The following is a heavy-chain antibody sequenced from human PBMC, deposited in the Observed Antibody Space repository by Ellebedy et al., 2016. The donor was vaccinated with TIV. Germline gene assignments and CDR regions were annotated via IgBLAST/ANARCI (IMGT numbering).Heavy chain of an antibody. CDR2: ISGSGGTT. CDR1: GFTFSSLA. Sequence: GESLKISCAASGFTFSSLAMNWVRQAPGKGLEWVSGISGSGGTTYYTDSVKGRFTISRDNSKNQLYLQMNSLRVEDTAVYYCVGRPQSSGWYGPFHYWGQGTLVTVSS. CDR3: VGRPQSSGWYGPFHY. J-gene: IGHJ4*02. D-gene: IGHD6-19*01. V-gene: IGHV3-23*01.